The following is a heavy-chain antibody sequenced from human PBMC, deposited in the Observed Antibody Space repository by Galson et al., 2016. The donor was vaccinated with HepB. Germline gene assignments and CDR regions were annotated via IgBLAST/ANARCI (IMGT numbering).Heavy chain of an antibody. CDR3: ARGPYDSSGYGSTTTYYYYGLDV. V-gene: IGHV3-21*01. Sequence: SLRLSCAASGFTFNSYNMNWVRQAPGKGLEWVSSISSSSNYIHYADSVKGRFAISRDNSKNSLYLKMNSLRAEDTALYYCARGPYDSSGYGSTTTYYYYGLDVWGQGTTVTVSS. CDR2: ISSSSNYI. J-gene: IGHJ6*02. D-gene: IGHD3-22*01. CDR1: GFTFNSYN.